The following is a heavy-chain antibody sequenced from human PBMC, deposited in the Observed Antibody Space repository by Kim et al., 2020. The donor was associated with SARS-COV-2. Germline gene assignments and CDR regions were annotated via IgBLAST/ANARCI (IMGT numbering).Heavy chain of an antibody. J-gene: IGHJ4*02. V-gene: IGHV4-4*09. Sequence: SETLSLTCSVSGGSFTPYYWHWIRQPPGKGLEWVGYIYHSGSATYNPSLTSRITMSIDRFKKEFSLRLTSVTAADTAVYFCARGDEFVGHMGSNLDFWGPGFLVTVSS. CDR1: GGSFTPYY. D-gene: IGHD3-10*01. CDR3: ARGDEFVGHMGSNLDF. CDR2: IYHSGSA.